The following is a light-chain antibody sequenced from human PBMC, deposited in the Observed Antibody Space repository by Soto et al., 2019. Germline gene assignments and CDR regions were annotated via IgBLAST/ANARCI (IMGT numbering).Light chain of an antibody. V-gene: IGKV3-15*01. Sequence: EIVMTHSPATLSVSPCEGATLSCRASQSVSSKLAWYQQKPGQAPRLLIYGASTRATGIPARFSGSGSGTDFTLIISSLQSEDSAVYYCQQYNSWLWTFGQGTKVDIK. J-gene: IGKJ1*01. CDR3: QQYNSWLWT. CDR2: GAS. CDR1: QSVSSK.